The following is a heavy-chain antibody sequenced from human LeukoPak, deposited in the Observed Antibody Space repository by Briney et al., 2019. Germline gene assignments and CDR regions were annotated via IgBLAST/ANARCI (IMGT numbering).Heavy chain of an antibody. CDR2: IYSGGST. CDR1: GFTVSNNY. D-gene: IGHD1-1*01. CDR3: AREPINDSGYFDY. J-gene: IGHJ4*02. V-gene: IGHV3-53*01. Sequence: PGGSLRLSCAASGFTVSNNYMSWVRQAPGKGLEWVSVIYSGGSTYHADSVKGRFTISRDNSKNTLYLQMNSLRVEDMAVYYCAREPINDSGYFDYWGQGTLVTVSS.